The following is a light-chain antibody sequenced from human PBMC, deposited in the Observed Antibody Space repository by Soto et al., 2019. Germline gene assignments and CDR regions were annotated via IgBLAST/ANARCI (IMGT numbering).Light chain of an antibody. V-gene: IGKV1-5*03. CDR1: QSIRQW. CDR2: KAS. CDR3: QQYDRYSLS. J-gene: IGKJ3*01. Sequence: DIQMTQSPSTLSASLGDRVTITCRASQSIRQWLAWYQHKTGTAPKLLLYKASTLDSGVPSRFSGSGSGTDFTLTSSSLHPDYFATYYWQQYDRYSLSFGPGTKVEIK.